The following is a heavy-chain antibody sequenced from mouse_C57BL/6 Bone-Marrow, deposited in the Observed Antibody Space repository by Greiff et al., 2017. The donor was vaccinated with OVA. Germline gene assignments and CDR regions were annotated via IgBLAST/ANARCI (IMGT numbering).Heavy chain of an antibody. CDR3: APYYSNYGGFAY. Sequence: EVKLVESGGGLVQPGGSLSLSCAASGFTFTDYYMSWVRQPPGKALEWLGFIRNKANGYTTEYSASVKGRFTISRDNSQSILYLQMNALRAEDSATYYCAPYYSNYGGFAYWGQGTLVTVSA. J-gene: IGHJ3*01. CDR2: IRNKANGYTT. CDR1: GFTFTDYY. D-gene: IGHD2-5*01. V-gene: IGHV7-3*01.